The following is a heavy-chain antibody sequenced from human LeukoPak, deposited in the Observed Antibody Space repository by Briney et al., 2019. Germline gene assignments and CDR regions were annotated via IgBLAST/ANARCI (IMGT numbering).Heavy chain of an antibody. D-gene: IGHD3-22*01. J-gene: IGHJ4*02. V-gene: IGHV3-23*01. Sequence: GGSLRLSCAASGFTFSSYAMSWVRQAPGKGLEGVSAISGSGGSTYYADSVKGRFTISRDNSKNTLYLQMNSLRAEDTAVYYCAQNYYDSSVYYYYFGYWGQGTLVTVSS. CDR3: AQNYYDSSVYYYYFGY. CDR2: ISGSGGST. CDR1: GFTFSSYA.